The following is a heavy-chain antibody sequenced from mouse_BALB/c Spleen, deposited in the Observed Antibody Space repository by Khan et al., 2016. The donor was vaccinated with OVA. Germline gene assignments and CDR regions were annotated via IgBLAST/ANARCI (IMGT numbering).Heavy chain of an antibody. CDR2: INTYTGEP. J-gene: IGHJ4*01. V-gene: IGHV9-1*02. CDR1: GYTFTKYG. CDR3: TSSHLSFYSMNY. D-gene: IGHD2-12*01. Sequence: QIQLVQSGPELKKPGETVKLSCKASGYTFTKYGMNWVKQAPGKGLKWMGWINTYTGEPTYGEDLKGRFAISLETSASTAYLQINNLKNEDMTTNSFTSSHLSFYSMNYWRQGTSVTVSS.